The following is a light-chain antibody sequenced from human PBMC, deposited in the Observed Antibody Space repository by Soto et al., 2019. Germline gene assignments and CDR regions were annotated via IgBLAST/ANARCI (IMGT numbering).Light chain of an antibody. V-gene: IGLV2-14*03. Sequence: QSALTQPASVSGSPGQSITISCTGTSSDVGGYNYVSWYQQHPGKAPKLIIYDVSNQPSGVSNRFSGSKSGNTASLTISGIQAEDDTDYYCSSYTSTSTYVFGTGTKLTVL. J-gene: IGLJ1*01. CDR2: DVS. CDR1: SSDVGGYNY. CDR3: SSYTSTSTYV.